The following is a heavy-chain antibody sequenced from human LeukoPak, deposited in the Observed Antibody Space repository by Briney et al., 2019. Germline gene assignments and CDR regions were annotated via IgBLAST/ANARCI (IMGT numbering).Heavy chain of an antibody. V-gene: IGHV4-39*07. CDR1: GGSISSSSYY. CDR2: IYYSGST. CDR3: ARFSSSWPNYYFDY. J-gene: IGHJ4*02. D-gene: IGHD6-13*01. Sequence: SETLSLTCTVSGGSISSSSYYWGWVRQPPGKGLEWIGNIYYSGSTYYNPSLKSRVTISVDTSKNQFSLKLSSVTAADTAVYYCARFSSSWPNYYFDYWGQGTLVTVSS.